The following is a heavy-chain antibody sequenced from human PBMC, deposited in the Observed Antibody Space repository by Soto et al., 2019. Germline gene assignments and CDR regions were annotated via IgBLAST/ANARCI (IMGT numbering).Heavy chain of an antibody. D-gene: IGHD3-10*01. V-gene: IGHV1-8*01. CDR1: GYTFTSYD. CDR3: ARGGTTLWFGELLFQFYYYYMDV. CDR2: MNPNSGNT. J-gene: IGHJ6*03. Sequence: ASVQGSCTASGYTFTSYDINWVRQATGQGLEWMGWMNPNSGNTGYAQKFQGRVTMTRNTSRSTAYMELSSLRSEDTAVYYCARGGTTLWFGELLFQFYYYYMDVWGKGSTVTVSS.